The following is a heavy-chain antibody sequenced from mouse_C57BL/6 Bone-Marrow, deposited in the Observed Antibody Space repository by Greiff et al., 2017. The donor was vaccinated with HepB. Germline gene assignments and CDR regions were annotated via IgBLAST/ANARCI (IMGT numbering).Heavy chain of an antibody. J-gene: IGHJ3*01. CDR3: ARLFYYYGSSYPAWFAY. V-gene: IGHV14-3*01. CDR1: GFNIKNTY. Sequence: EVQLQQSVAELVRPGASVKLSCTASGFNIKNTYMHWVKQRPEQGLEWIGRIDPANGNTKYAPKFQGKATITADTSSNTAYLQLSSLTSEDTAISYCARLFYYYGSSYPAWFAYWGQGTLVTVSA. D-gene: IGHD1-1*01. CDR2: IDPANGNT.